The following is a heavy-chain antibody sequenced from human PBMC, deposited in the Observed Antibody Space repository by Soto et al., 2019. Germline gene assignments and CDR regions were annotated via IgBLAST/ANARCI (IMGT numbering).Heavy chain of an antibody. CDR2: ISYDGSNR. Sequence: PGGSLRLSCAASGFTFSSYAMHWVRQAPGKGLEWVAVISYDGSNRYYADSVKGRFTISRDNSKNTLYLQMNSLRAEDTAVYYCARGGYFDSSNYLAYWGLGTLVTVSS. D-gene: IGHD3-22*01. J-gene: IGHJ4*02. CDR3: ARGGYFDSSNYLAY. CDR1: GFTFSSYA. V-gene: IGHV3-30-3*01.